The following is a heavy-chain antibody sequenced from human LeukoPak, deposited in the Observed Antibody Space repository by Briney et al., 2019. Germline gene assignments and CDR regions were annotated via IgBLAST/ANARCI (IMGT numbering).Heavy chain of an antibody. J-gene: IGHJ5*02. CDR2: IYHSGST. CDR1: GGSISSGGYY. V-gene: IGHV4-30-2*01. D-gene: IGHD3-3*01. Sequence: NPSETLSLTCTVSGGSISSGGYYWSWIRQPPGKGLEWIGYIYHSGSTYYNPSLKSRVTISVDRSKNQFSLKLSSVTAADTAVYYCARYYDFWSGPPDWFDPWGQGTLVTVSS. CDR3: ARYYDFWSGPPDWFDP.